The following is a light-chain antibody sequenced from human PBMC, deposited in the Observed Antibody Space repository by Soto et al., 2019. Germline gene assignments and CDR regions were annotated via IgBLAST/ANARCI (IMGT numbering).Light chain of an antibody. CDR3: QQRSNWPPT. CDR2: DAS. CDR1: QSVSSY. Sequence: EIVLTQSPATLSLSPGEIATLSCRASQSVSSYLAWYQQKPGQAPRLLIYDASNRATGIPARFSGSGSVTDFTLTISSLEPEDFAVYYCQQRSNWPPTFGGGTKVEIK. J-gene: IGKJ4*01. V-gene: IGKV3-11*01.